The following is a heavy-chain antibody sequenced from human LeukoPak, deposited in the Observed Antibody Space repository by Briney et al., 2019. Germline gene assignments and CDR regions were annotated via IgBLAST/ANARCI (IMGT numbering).Heavy chain of an antibody. D-gene: IGHD5-18*01. CDR3: ARDSPTSYGISWADY. CDR1: GYTFTGYY. Sequence: ASVKVSCKASGYTFTGYYMHWVRQAPGQGLEWMGWINTNSGGTNYAQKFQGRVTMTRDTSISTAYMELSRLRSDDTAVYYCARDSPTSYGISWADYWGQGTLVTVSS. CDR2: INTNSGGT. V-gene: IGHV1-2*02. J-gene: IGHJ4*02.